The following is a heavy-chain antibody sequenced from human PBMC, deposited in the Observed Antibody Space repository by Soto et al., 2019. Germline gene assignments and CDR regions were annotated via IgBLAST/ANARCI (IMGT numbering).Heavy chain of an antibody. CDR1: GFDFGSFG. Sequence: GASVKVSCKASGFDFGSFGIQFLRQTRGRGLEWIGWIVVVSGSTDYARQFQGRVATSRDMSSSTAYLDLYDLKSDDTAVYFCSADHPHMAMGWPVWGQGTTVTVSS. D-gene: IGHD1-26*01. CDR2: IVVVSGST. V-gene: IGHV1-58*02. CDR3: SADHPHMAMGWPV. J-gene: IGHJ6*02.